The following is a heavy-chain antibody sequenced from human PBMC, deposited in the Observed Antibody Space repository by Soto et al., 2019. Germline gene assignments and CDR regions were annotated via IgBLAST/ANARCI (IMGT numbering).Heavy chain of an antibody. V-gene: IGHV3-74*01. CDR3: ERGDREAFEL. Sequence: EVQLVESGGGLVRPGGSLRLSCAASGFTFSYYWMHWVGQAPGKGLVWVSRMHSDGSSTTYADFVKGRFIISRDNASKTVDLQMNSVRVEDTAVYYCERGDREAFELWGQGTVVTVSS. CDR2: MHSDGSST. CDR1: GFTFSYYW. J-gene: IGHJ3*01.